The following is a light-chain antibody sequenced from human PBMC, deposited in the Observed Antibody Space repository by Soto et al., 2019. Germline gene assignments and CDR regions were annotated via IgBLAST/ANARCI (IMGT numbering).Light chain of an antibody. Sequence: QSVLTQPPSAPGTPGQTVTIPCSGTSSNIGSNTVSWYQQLQGAAPTLLIYNDNERPSGVPDRFSGSKSGTSASLAISGLQSEDEADYYCAAWDETLIDVFGTGTKLTVL. CDR2: NDN. CDR3: AAWDETLIDV. CDR1: SSNIGSNT. J-gene: IGLJ1*01. V-gene: IGLV1-44*01.